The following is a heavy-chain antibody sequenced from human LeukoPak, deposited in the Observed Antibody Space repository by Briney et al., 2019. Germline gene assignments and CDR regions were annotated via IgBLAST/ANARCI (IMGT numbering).Heavy chain of an antibody. CDR2: FDPEDGET. Sequence: ASVKVSCKVSGYTLTELSMHWVRQAPGKGLEWMGGFDPEDGETIYAQKLQGRVTMTEDTSTDTAYMELSSLRSEGTAVYYCATGGRGYCSGGSCLYFDYWGQGTLVTVSS. J-gene: IGHJ4*02. CDR1: GYTLTELS. CDR3: ATGGRGYCSGGSCLYFDY. D-gene: IGHD2-15*01. V-gene: IGHV1-24*01.